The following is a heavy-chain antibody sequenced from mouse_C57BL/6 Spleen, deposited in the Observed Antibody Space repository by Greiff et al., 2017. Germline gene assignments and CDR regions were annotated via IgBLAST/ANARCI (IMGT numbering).Heavy chain of an antibody. CDR2: INPSTGGT. Sequence: EVLLLQSGPELVKPGASVKISCKASGYSFTGYYMNWVKQSPEKSLEWIGEINPSTGGTTYNQKFKAKATLTVDKSSSTAYMQLKSLTSEDSAVYYCARKRGSECYFDDWGQGTTLTVSS. V-gene: IGHV1-42*01. CDR3: ARKRGSECYFDD. D-gene: IGHD1-1*02. J-gene: IGHJ2*01. CDR1: GYSFTGYY.